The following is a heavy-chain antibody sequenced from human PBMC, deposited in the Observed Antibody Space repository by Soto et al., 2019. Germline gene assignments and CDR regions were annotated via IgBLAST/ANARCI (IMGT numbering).Heavy chain of an antibody. D-gene: IGHD3-10*01. Sequence: PSETLSLTCTVSGGSISSSSYYWGWIRQPPGKGLEWIGSIYYSGSTYYNPSLKSRVTISVDTSKNQFSLKLSSVTAADTAVYYCARGSITMVRGGFDYWGQGTLVTVSS. CDR2: IYYSGST. CDR1: GGSISSSSYY. CDR3: ARGSITMVRGGFDY. V-gene: IGHV4-39*01. J-gene: IGHJ4*02.